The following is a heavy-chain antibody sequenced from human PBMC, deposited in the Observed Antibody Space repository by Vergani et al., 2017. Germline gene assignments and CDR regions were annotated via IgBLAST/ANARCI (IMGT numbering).Heavy chain of an antibody. D-gene: IGHD2-2*01. J-gene: IGHJ4*02. CDR1: GGSISSGGYY. CDR2: IYYSGST. V-gene: IGHV4-31*03. CDR3: ARALGYCSSTSCYHIRYFDY. Sequence: QVQLQESGPGLVKPSQTLSLTCTVSGGSISSGGYYWSWIRQPPGKGLEWIGYIYYSGSTYYNPSLKSRVTISVDTSKNQFSLKLSSVTAADTAVYYCARALGYCSSTSCYHIRYFDYWGQGTLVTVSS.